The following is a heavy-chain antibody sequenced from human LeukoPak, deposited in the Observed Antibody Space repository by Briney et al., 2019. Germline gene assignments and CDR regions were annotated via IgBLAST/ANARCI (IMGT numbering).Heavy chain of an antibody. V-gene: IGHV3-48*03. CDR1: GFTFSSYE. D-gene: IGHD5-18*01. J-gene: IGHJ4*02. CDR2: IGSGGTI. CDR3: ARARGNSYGLGSLDY. Sequence: GGSLRLSCATSGFTFSSYEINWVRQAPGKGLEWLSYIGSGGTIIHADSVKGRLTVSRDNAKNSVHLQMSSLRDEDTAIYYCARARGNSYGLGSLDYWGQGTLVIVSS.